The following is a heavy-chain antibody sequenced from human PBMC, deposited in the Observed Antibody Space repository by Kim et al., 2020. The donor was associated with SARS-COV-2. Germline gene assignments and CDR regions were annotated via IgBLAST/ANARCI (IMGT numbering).Heavy chain of an antibody. Sequence: GGSLRLSCAASGFTFGDYAMHWVRQAPGKGLEWVSGISWNSGSIGYADSVKGRFTISRDNAKNSLYLQMNSLRAEDTALYYCAKDMGYCSSTSSYHYYGMDVWGQGTTFTVSS. CDR2: ISWNSGSI. CDR3: AKDMGYCSSTSSYHYYGMDV. V-gene: IGHV3-9*01. CDR1: GFTFGDYA. D-gene: IGHD2-2*01. J-gene: IGHJ6*02.